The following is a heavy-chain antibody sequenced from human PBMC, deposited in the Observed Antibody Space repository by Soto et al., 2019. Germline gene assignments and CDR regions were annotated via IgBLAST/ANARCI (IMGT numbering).Heavy chain of an antibody. CDR1: GLTFSSQA. V-gene: IGHV3-23*01. D-gene: IGHD6-13*01. J-gene: IGHJ4*02. CDR3: AKHLEQNFDY. Sequence: GESLKISCAVSGLTFSSQAMSWVRQAPGKGLEWVSSISSGDVSSTNYAGSVKGRFTISRDNSKNTLYLQMDSLRAEDTALYYCAKHLEQNFDYWGQGSLVTVSS. CDR2: ISSGDVSST.